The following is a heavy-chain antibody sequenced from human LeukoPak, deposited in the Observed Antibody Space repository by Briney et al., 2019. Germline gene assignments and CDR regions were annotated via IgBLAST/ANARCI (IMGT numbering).Heavy chain of an antibody. CDR2: IDPTDSSI. V-gene: IGHV5-10-1*01. D-gene: IGHD3-10*01. Sequence: GESLRISCKASGYTFTAYSITWVRQVPGKGLEWMAMIDPTDSSITYNPSFQGLVSISADKSSTTAYLQWTSLKASDTAIYYCTRRKLRGGLDPWGQGTLVTVSS. J-gene: IGHJ5*02. CDR3: TRRKLRGGLDP. CDR1: GYTFTAYS.